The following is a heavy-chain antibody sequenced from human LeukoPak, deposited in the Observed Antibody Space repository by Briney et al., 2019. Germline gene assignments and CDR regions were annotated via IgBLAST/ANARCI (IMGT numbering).Heavy chain of an antibody. CDR3: ATAPYEYIWGTYRTNWFDP. CDR1: GGSISSYY. Sequence: PSETLSLTCTVSGGSISSYYWSWIRQPPGKGLEWIGYSYYSGNTYYNPSLKSRVTISMDTSKSQFSLKLNSVTAADTAVYYCATAPYEYIWGTYRTNWFDPWGQGTLVTVSS. V-gene: IGHV4-59*08. J-gene: IGHJ5*02. CDR2: SYYSGNT. D-gene: IGHD3-16*02.